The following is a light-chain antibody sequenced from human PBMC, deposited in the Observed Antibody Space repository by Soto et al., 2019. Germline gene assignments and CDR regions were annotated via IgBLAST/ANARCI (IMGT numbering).Light chain of an antibody. CDR2: SAS. CDR1: ETIIDY. CDR3: QQSFSAPRT. V-gene: IGKV1-39*01. J-gene: IGKJ2*01. Sequence: DIQMSQSPSSLSASVGDSVTITCRASETIIDYLNWYQQQPGEAPKLLIFSASSLHSGVPSRFRGSGSGTHFTLTISNLQPEDFATYFCQQSFSAPRTFGQGTKLQAK.